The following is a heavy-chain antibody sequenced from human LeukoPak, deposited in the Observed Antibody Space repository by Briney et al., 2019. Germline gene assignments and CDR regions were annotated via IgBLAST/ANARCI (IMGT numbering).Heavy chain of an antibody. D-gene: IGHD3-10*01. V-gene: IGHV1-8*01. J-gene: IGHJ5*02. CDR2: MSPNTGNT. CDR1: GYTFNSYD. CDR3: ARGGAGTYYKRDGWFDP. Sequence: ASVKVSCKASGYTFNSYDINWVRRATGQGLEWMGWMSPNTGNTGYGERFQGRVTMTRDNSISTAYMELNSLTSEDTAVYYCARGGAGTYYKRDGWFDPWGQGTVVTVSS.